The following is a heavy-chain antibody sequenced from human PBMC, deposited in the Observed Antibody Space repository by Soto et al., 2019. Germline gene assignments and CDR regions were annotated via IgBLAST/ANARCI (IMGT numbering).Heavy chain of an antibody. CDR2: INHSGST. D-gene: IGHD5-12*01. CDR1: GGSFSGYY. V-gene: IGHV4-34*01. J-gene: IGHJ6*02. CDR3: ARGPGYSGYDWAQGYYGMDV. Sequence: PSETLSLTCAVYGGSFSGYYWSWIRQPPGKGLEWIGEINHSGSTNYNPSLKSRVTISVDTSKNQFSLKLSSVTAADTAVYYCARGPGYSGYDWAQGYYGMDVWGQGTTVTVSS.